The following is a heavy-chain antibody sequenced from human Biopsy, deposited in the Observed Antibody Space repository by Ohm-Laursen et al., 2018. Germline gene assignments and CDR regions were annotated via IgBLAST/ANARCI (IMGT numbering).Heavy chain of an antibody. V-gene: IGHV1-2*02. CDR2: INAKTGDT. J-gene: IGHJ5*02. D-gene: IGHD3-22*01. CDR1: GYTFTGYH. Sequence: SVKVSCKVSGYTFTGYHVHWVRQAPGQGLEWMGWINAKTGDTNYAQKFQGRVTMTRDTSISTAYVDLSSLRSDDTAVYYCTRGGYYYDSLAYYYWLDPWGQGTLVTVSS. CDR3: TRGGYYYDSLAYYYWLDP.